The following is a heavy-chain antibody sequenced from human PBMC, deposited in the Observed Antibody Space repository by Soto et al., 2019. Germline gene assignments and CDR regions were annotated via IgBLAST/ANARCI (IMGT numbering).Heavy chain of an antibody. CDR2: IYYSGRT. V-gene: IGHV4-39*01. Sequence: QLHLRESGPGLVKPSETLSLTCTVSGGSITSSSYYWGWIRQPPGKGLEWIGSIYYSGRTYYNPSLKIPVTTSEDTSKNQFSMTLSSVTAADTAVYYCATQEVGGSYVYTFDPWGQGTLVTVSS. CDR3: ATQEVGGSYVYTFDP. D-gene: IGHD1-26*01. CDR1: GGSITSSSYY. J-gene: IGHJ5*02.